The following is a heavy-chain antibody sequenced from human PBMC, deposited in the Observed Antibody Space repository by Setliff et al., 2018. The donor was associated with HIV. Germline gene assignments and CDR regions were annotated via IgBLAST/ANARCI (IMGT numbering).Heavy chain of an antibody. Sequence: PGGSLRLSCAASGLTFDDWGMTWVRQAPGKGLEWVSSIDWSGAGATYTDSVKGRFTISRDNAKNSLYLQMNNLRAEDTALYYCAREHAEYSSGFDYWGQGTLVTVSS. V-gene: IGHV3-20*04. J-gene: IGHJ4*02. CDR3: AREHAEYSSGFDY. D-gene: IGHD6-19*01. CDR2: IDWSGAGA. CDR1: GLTFDDWG.